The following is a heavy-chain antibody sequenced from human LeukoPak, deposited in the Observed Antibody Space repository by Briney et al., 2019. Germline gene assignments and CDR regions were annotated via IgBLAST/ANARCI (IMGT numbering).Heavy chain of an antibody. CDR3: ARVGTLYSSSYYFDY. Sequence: GGSLRLSCAASGFTVSSNYMSWVRQAPGKGLEWVSVIYSGGSTYYADSVKGRFTISRDNSKNTLYLQMNSLRAEDTAVYYCARVGTLYSSSYYFDYWGQGTLVTVSS. J-gene: IGHJ4*02. CDR1: GFTVSSNY. D-gene: IGHD6-6*01. CDR2: IYSGGST. V-gene: IGHV3-53*01.